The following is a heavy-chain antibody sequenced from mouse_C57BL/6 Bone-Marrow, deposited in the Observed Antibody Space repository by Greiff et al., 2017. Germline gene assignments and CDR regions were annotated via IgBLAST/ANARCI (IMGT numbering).Heavy chain of an antibody. V-gene: IGHV14-2*01. CDR1: GYNITDYY. CDR3: TSSRVYDGIDY. CDR2: IYPEDGET. D-gene: IGHD1-1*01. J-gene: IGHJ2*01. Sequence: EVQLQQSGAELVKPGASVKLSCTASGYNITDYYIHWVKQRPEQGLEWIGRIYPEDGETKYAPKFQDKATITADTSSNTAYMQLSRLTSEDTAVYYCTSSRVYDGIDYWGQGTTLTVSS.